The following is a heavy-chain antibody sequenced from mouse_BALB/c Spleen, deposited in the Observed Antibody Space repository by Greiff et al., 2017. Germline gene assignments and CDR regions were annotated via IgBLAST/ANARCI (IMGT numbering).Heavy chain of an antibody. V-gene: IGHV14-3*02. CDR2: IDPANGNT. J-gene: IGHJ3*01. Sequence: EVKVVESGAELVKPGASVKLSCTASGFNIKDTYMHWVKQRPEQGLEWIGRIDPANGNTKYDPKFQGKATITADTSSNTAYLQLSSLTSEDTAVYYCARGYGKRAWFAYWGQGTQVTVSA. CDR1: GFNIKDTY. CDR3: ARGYGKRAWFAY. D-gene: IGHD2-10*02.